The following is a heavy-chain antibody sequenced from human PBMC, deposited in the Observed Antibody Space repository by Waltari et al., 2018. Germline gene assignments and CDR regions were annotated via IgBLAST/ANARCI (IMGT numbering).Heavy chain of an antibody. CDR2: IYYPGTT. CDR3: VVMSSCSGGICYSGIDP. J-gene: IGHJ5*02. Sequence: QLQLQEEPGPGLVKPSETLSLTCTVSGVSISSSSRFWGWIRQPPGKGLEWIGNIYYPGTTFYNPSLKSRVVISVETSKNHFSLRLTSVTAADTAVYYCVVMSSCSGGICYSGIDPWGQGTLVIVSS. V-gene: IGHV4-39*01. CDR1: GVSISSSSRF. D-gene: IGHD2-15*01.